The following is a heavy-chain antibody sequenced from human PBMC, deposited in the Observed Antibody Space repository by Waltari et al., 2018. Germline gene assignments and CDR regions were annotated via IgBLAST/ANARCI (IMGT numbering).Heavy chain of an antibody. CDR1: VDSISSGLY. V-gene: IGHV4-38-2*02. D-gene: IGHD1-26*01. CDR3: ARATCSHGGCSMYYFYYYMDV. CDR2: VYHSGTT. Sequence: QVQLRESGPGRVKSSETLTLPCHVLVDSISSGLYWASIRRPPGKGPEWIGSVYHSGTTFYNPSLKSRVTMSVDTSKKHFSLSLTSVTAADTAVYYCARATCSHGGCSMYYFYYYMDVWGKGITVTVSS. J-gene: IGHJ6*03.